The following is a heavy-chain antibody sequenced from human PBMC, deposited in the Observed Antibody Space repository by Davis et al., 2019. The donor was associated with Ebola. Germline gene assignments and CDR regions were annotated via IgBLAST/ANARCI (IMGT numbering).Heavy chain of an antibody. CDR2: INHSGST. Sequence: SETLSLTCTVSGGSISSGDYYWSWIRQPPGKGLEWIGEINHSGSTNYNPSLKSRVTISVDTSKNQFSLKLSSVTAADTAVYYCARHLPSYDFWSADYGMDVWGQGTTVTVSS. J-gene: IGHJ6*02. CDR3: ARHLPSYDFWSADYGMDV. D-gene: IGHD3-3*01. CDR1: GGSISSGDYY. V-gene: IGHV4-39*01.